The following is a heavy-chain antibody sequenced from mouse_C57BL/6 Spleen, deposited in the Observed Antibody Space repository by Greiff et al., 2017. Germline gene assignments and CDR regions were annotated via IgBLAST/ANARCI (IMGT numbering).Heavy chain of an antibody. D-gene: IGHD2-3*01. CDR2: ISSGSSTI. Sequence: EVKLMESGGGLVKPGGSLKLSCAASGFTFSDYGMHWVRQAPEKGLEWVAYISSGSSTIYYADTVKGRFTISRDNAKNTLFLQMTSLRSEDTAMYYCARGYYRYYAMDYWGQGTSVTVSS. CDR3: ARGYYRYYAMDY. V-gene: IGHV5-17*01. J-gene: IGHJ4*01. CDR1: GFTFSDYG.